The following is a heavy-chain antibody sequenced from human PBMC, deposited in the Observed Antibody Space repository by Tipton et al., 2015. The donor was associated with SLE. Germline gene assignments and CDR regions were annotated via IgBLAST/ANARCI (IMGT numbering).Heavy chain of an antibody. Sequence: TLSLTCSVSGGFIGSSSYYWGWIRQPPGKGLEWIGSVSYLGSTPYNATLESRATISIDTSKKHFSLKLSSVTAADTAVYYCATSPLTVWGQGTLVTVSS. CDR2: VSYLGST. CDR1: GGFIGSSSYY. V-gene: IGHV4-39*07. CDR3: ATSPLTV. J-gene: IGHJ4*02.